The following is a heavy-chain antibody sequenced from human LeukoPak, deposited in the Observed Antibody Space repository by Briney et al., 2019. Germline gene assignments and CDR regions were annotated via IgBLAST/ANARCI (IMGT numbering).Heavy chain of an antibody. CDR2: INPNSGGT. V-gene: IGHV1-2*06. D-gene: IGHD3-10*01. CDR1: GYTFTGYY. Sequence: APVKVSCKASGYTFTGYYMHWVRQAPGQGLEWMGRINPNSGGTNYAQKFQGRVTMTRDTSISTAYMELSRLRSDDTAVYYCARESGSYGSGSYGRGDYWGQGTLVTVSS. CDR3: ARESGSYGSGSYGRGDY. J-gene: IGHJ4*02.